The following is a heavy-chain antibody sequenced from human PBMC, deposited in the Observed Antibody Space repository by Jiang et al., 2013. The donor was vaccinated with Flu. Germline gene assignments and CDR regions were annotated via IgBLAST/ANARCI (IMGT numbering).Heavy chain of an antibody. Sequence: TQTLTLTCTFSGFSLSTSGMCVSWIRQPPGKALEWLALIDWDDDEYYSTSLKTRLTISKDTSKNQVVLTMTNMDPVDTATYYCARILTGTAGEGWFDPWGQGTLVTVSS. CDR3: ARILTGTAGEGWFDP. J-gene: IGHJ5*02. CDR1: GFSLSTSGMC. CDR2: IDWDDDE. D-gene: IGHD1-20*01. V-gene: IGHV2-70*01.